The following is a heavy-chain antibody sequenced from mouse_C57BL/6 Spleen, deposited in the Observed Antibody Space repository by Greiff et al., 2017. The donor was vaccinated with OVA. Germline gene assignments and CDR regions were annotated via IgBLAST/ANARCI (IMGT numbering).Heavy chain of an antibody. V-gene: IGHV5-6*01. CDR2: ISSGGSYT. J-gene: IGHJ2*01. CDR3: ARLANWDDDY. CDR1: GFTFSSYG. Sequence: EVMLVESGGDLVKPGGSLKLSCAASGFTFSSYGMSWVRQTPDKRLEWVATISSGGSYTYYPDSVKGRFTISRDNAKNTLYLQMSSLKSEDTAMYYCARLANWDDDYWGQGTTLTVSS. D-gene: IGHD4-1*01.